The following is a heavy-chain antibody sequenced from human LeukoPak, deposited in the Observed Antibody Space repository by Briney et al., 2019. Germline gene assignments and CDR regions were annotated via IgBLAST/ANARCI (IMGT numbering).Heavy chain of an antibody. CDR3: AKSFHGWFGELDNDAFDI. CDR1: GFTFSSYG. Sequence: PGGSLRLSCAASGFTFSSYGMHWVRQAPGKGLEWVAVISYDGSNKYYADSVKGRFTISRDNSKNTLYLQMNSLRAEDTAVYYCAKSFHGWFGELDNDAFDIWGQGTMVTVSS. D-gene: IGHD3-10*01. CDR2: ISYDGSNK. J-gene: IGHJ3*02. V-gene: IGHV3-30*18.